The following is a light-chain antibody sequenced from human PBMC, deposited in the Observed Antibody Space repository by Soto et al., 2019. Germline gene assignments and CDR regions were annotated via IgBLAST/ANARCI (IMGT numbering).Light chain of an antibody. J-gene: IGKJ4*02. Sequence: DIQMTQSPSTLSASVGDRVTITCRASQSISNWLAWYQQKPGKAPKLLIYTASTLESGVPSRFSGSGSGTDFTLTISSLQPDDFATYYCQQYNSYSGTFGRGTKVEI. CDR3: QQYNSYSGT. V-gene: IGKV1-5*03. CDR2: TAS. CDR1: QSISNW.